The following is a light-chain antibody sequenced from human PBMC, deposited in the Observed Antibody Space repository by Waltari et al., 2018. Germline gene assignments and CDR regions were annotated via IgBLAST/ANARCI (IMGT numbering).Light chain of an antibody. V-gene: IGKV3-15*01. CDR2: NAS. CDR1: QSVSRN. Sequence: EIVMTQSPATLSVSPGETVTLSCRASQSVSRNLAWYQQKPGQAPRLLIYNASTRATGIPDRFSGSGSGTDFTLSISCLQSEDFALYYCQQYNNWPGTFGQGTKVDIK. CDR3: QQYNNWPGT. J-gene: IGKJ1*01.